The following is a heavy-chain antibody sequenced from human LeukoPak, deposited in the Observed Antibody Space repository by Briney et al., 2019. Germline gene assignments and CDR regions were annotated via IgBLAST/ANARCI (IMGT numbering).Heavy chain of an antibody. V-gene: IGHV4-59*12. J-gene: IGHJ3*02. CDR1: GGSISTYY. D-gene: IGHD3-9*01. Sequence: SETLSLTCTVSGGSISTYYWSWIRQPPGKGLEWIGYIYYTGSTNYNPSLKSRVTMSVDTSKNQFSLKLSSVTALDTAVYYCARRLYYYDILTGYYRDAFDIWGQGTMVTVSS. CDR3: ARRLYYYDILTGYYRDAFDI. CDR2: IYYTGST.